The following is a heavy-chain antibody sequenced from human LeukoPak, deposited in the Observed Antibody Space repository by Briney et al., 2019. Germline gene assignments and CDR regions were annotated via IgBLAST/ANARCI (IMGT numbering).Heavy chain of an antibody. CDR2: INPNSGGT. CDR3: AREAAVAGTGGWFDP. Sequence: ASVKVSCKASGYTFTGYYMHWVRQAPGQGLEWMGWINPNSGGTNYAQKFQGRVTMTRDTSISTAYMELSRLRSDDTAVYYCAREAAVAGTGGWFDPWGQGTLVTVSS. CDR1: GYTFTGYY. J-gene: IGHJ5*02. V-gene: IGHV1-2*02. D-gene: IGHD6-19*01.